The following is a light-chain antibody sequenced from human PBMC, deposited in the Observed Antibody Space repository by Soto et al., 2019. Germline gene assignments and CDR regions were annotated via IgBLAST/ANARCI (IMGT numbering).Light chain of an antibody. V-gene: IGKV1-9*01. CDR3: QQFNSHPIT. Sequence: EIQVTHCQYLLSASVGGGVTVTCRSSQGISSNLAWYQQKPGKAPKLLIYAASTLQSGVPSRFSGTGSGTEFTLTICSLQPEDFATYYCQQFNSHPITFGQGTRLEIK. CDR2: AAS. J-gene: IGKJ5*01. CDR1: QGISSN.